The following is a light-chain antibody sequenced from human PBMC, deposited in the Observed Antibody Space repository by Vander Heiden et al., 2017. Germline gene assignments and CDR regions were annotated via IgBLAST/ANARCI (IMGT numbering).Light chain of an antibody. V-gene: IGLV2-14*01. J-gene: IGLJ2*01. CDR1: SSDVGGYNY. Sequence: QSALPQPASVSGSPGQSITIPCTRPSSDVGGYNYVSWYQQHPGKAPKLIIYDVSYRPSGVSNRFSGSKSGNTASLTISGLQAEDEADYYCSSYTSSVLFGGGTKLTVL. CDR2: DVS. CDR3: SSYTSSVL.